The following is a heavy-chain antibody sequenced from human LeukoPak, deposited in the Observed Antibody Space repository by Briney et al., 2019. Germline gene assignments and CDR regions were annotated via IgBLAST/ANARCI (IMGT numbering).Heavy chain of an antibody. CDR3: ARDGDTSGYSD. CDR1: GFTFSDYW. D-gene: IGHD3-22*01. Sequence: GGSXRLSCVASGFTFSDYWVSWLRQAPGQGLEWVPNIKQDGSEKYYLDSVRGRFTISRDNAKNSLYLQMNSLRAEDTAVYYCARDGDTSGYSDWGQGTLVTVSS. J-gene: IGHJ4*02. V-gene: IGHV3-7*01. CDR2: IKQDGSEK.